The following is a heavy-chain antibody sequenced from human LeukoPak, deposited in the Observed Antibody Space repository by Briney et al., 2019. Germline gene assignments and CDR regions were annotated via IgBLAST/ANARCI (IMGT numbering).Heavy chain of an antibody. CDR1: GGSINSYY. J-gene: IGHJ4*02. Sequence: PSETLSLTCKVSGGSINSYYWSWIRQPPGKGLEWIGYIYYSGITNSNPSLKSRVTISVDTSKNQFSLKLSSVTAADTAVYYCARTPREALQFEYWGQGTLVTVSP. CDR2: IYYSGIT. CDR3: ARTPREALQFEY. D-gene: IGHD5-24*01. V-gene: IGHV4-59*08.